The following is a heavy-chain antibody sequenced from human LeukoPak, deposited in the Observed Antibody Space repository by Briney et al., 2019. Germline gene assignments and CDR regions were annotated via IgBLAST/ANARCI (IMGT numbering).Heavy chain of an antibody. CDR1: GGSISSSNW. V-gene: IGHV4-4*02. CDR2: ISHSGST. Sequence: SGTLSLTCAVSGGSISSSNWWSWARQPPGKGLEWIGEISHSGSTNYNPSLKSRVTISVDKSKNQFSLKLSSVTAADTAVYYCARVIIAVAGRGSFDYWGQGTLVTVSS. D-gene: IGHD6-19*01. J-gene: IGHJ4*02. CDR3: ARVIIAVAGRGSFDY.